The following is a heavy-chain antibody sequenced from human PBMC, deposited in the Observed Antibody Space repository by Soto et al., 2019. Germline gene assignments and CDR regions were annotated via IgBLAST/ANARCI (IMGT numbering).Heavy chain of an antibody. J-gene: IGHJ4*02. CDR3: SHMLQSQWRLPGDY. V-gene: IGHV2-5*02. CDR2: IYWDDDK. Sequence: QITLKESGPTLVKPTQTLTLTCTFPGFSLSTSGVGVGWIRQPPGKPLEGLALIYWDDDKRYSPSLKSRLTITKDPATNQVLHTITNKYPVDTATDYGSHMLQSQWRLPGDYWGQRTLFNVSS. D-gene: IGHD6-19*01. CDR1: GFSLSTSGVG.